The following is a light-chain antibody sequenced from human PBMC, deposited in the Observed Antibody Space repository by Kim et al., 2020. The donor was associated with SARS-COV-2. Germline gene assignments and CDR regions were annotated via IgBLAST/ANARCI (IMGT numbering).Light chain of an antibody. Sequence: ATINCKSSQNILYSSNNKNYLAWYQQKPGQPPKMLIYWASTRESGVPDRFSGSGSGTDFTLTISSLQAEDVAVYYCQQYYCTQISFGQGTRLEIK. J-gene: IGKJ5*01. CDR3: QQYYCTQIS. CDR2: WAS. CDR1: QNILYSSNNKNY. V-gene: IGKV4-1*01.